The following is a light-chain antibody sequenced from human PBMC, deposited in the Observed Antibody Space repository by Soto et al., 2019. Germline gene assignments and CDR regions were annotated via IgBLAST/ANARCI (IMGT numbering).Light chain of an antibody. V-gene: IGKV3-20*01. CDR3: QQYGSSLFT. CDR1: QSVSSKY. CDR2: GTS. Sequence: LTHSLGTLSLYPGERATLSCRASQSVSSKYLAWYQQKPGQAPRVLIYGTSIRASGVPERFSGGGSGTDFTLTITRLEPEDFAVYYCQQYGSSLFTFGPGTKVDIK. J-gene: IGKJ3*01.